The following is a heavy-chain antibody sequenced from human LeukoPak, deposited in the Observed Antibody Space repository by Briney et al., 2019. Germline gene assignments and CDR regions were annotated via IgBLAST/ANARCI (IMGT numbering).Heavy chain of an antibody. D-gene: IGHD2-15*01. V-gene: IGHV4-4*07. Sequence: SETLSLTCSVSGGSISSSYWSWIRQPAGKGLEWIGRIYTSGTFNYNPSLKSRVTISVDTSKNQLSLTLSSLTAADTAVYYCARGPYCNGGNCYYPEYYLDYWGQGTLVIVSS. J-gene: IGHJ4*02. CDR2: IYTSGTF. CDR1: GGSISSSY. CDR3: ARGPYCNGGNCYYPEYYLDY.